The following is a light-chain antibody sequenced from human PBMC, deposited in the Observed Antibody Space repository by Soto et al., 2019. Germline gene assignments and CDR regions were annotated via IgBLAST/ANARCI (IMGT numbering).Light chain of an antibody. V-gene: IGKV3-15*01. Sequence: EIVMTQSPATLSVSPGERATLSCRASQSVSSNLAWYQQKPGQAPRLLIYDASTWATGIPARFSGSGSGTEFTLTISSLQSEDFAVYYCQQYNNWPWTFGQGTKVEIK. CDR3: QQYNNWPWT. CDR2: DAS. J-gene: IGKJ1*01. CDR1: QSVSSN.